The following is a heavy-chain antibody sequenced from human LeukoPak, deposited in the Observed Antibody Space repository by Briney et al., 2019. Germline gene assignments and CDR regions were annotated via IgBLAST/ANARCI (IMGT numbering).Heavy chain of an antibody. CDR3: AKEFDIVLKGVMDV. V-gene: IGHV3-23*01. J-gene: IGHJ6*02. CDR1: RFTFSSYA. D-gene: IGHD2-8*01. Sequence: PGGSLRLSCAASRFTFSSYAMSWVRQAPGKGLEWVSAISGSGGSTYYADSVKGRFTISRDNSKNTLYLQLNILRAKAADVYYCAKEFDIVLKGVMDVWGQGTTVTVSS. CDR2: ISGSGGST.